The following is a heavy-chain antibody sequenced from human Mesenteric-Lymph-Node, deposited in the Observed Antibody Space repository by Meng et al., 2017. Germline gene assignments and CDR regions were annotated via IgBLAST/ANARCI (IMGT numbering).Heavy chain of an antibody. V-gene: IGHV4-59*08. CDR2: IKYSGAT. CDR1: TDSISSDY. J-gene: IGHJ4*02. CDR3: ARQTRKDGYNYMFDY. Sequence: SETLSLTCTVSTDSISSDYWSWFRLPPGKGLEGFGYIKYSGATKSNDSLKSRVTISVDTSKNQFSLKVSSVTAADTAVYYCARQTRKDGYNYMFDYWGQGTLVTVSS. D-gene: IGHD5-24*01.